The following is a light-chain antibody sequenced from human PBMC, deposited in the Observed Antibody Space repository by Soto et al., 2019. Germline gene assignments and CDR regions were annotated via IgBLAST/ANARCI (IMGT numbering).Light chain of an antibody. J-gene: IGLJ1*01. CDR2: DVS. Sequence: QSALTQPRSVSGSPGQSVTISCTGTSSDVGGYNYVSWYQQHQGKAPKLMIYDVSKRPSGVPDRFSGSKSGNTASLTISGLKAEDEADYYCCSYAGSSGGFGTGTKLTVL. CDR1: SSDVGGYNY. V-gene: IGLV2-11*01. CDR3: CSYAGSSGG.